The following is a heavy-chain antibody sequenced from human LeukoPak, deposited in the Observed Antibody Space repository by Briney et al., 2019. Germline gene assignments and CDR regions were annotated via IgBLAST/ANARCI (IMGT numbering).Heavy chain of an antibody. CDR2: INHSGST. V-gene: IGHV4-34*01. J-gene: IGHJ5*02. CDR1: GGSLSGYY. D-gene: IGHD3-22*01. Sequence: SETLSLTCAVYGGSLSGYYWSWIRQPPGKGLEWIGEINHSGSTNYNPSLKSRVTIPVDTSKNQFSLKLSSVTAADTAVYYCARTYYYDSSGKTVWFDPWGQGTLVTVSS. CDR3: ARTYYYDSSGKTVWFDP.